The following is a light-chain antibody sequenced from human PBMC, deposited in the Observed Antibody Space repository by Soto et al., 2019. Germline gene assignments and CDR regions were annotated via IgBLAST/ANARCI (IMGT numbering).Light chain of an antibody. CDR3: QQYGSSPGT. CDR1: QSVSSSY. J-gene: IGKJ1*01. V-gene: IGKV3-20*01. Sequence: EIVLTLSPGTLSLSPEERATLSCRASQSVSSSYLAWYQQKPGQAPRLLIYGASSRATGIPDRFSGSGSGTDFTLTISRLESEDFAVYYCQQYGSSPGTFGQGTKADI. CDR2: GAS.